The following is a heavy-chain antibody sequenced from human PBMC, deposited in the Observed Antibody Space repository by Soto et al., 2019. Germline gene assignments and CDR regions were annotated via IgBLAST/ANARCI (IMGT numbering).Heavy chain of an antibody. J-gene: IGHJ6*02. CDR1: GLTFSTYA. CDR3: AMCHGGIDGYFDDYCGMDV. Sequence: EVHLLESGGDLVQPGGSLRLSCTASGLTFSTYAMSWVRQAPGKGLEWVSAIGGSGTGGRTYYADSVKGRFTISRYNFNNHVYQQMMNLRANDTAVYYCAMCHGGIDGYFDDYCGMDVWGQGTTVTVSS. V-gene: IGHV3-23*01. CDR2: IGGSGTGGRT. D-gene: IGHD2-15*01.